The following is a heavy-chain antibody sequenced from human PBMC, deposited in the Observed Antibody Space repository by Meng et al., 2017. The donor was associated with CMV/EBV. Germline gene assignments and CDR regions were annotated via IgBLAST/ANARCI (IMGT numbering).Heavy chain of an antibody. V-gene: IGHV1-46*01. CDR1: GYDFTSCY. D-gene: IGHD4-11*01. Sequence: CKASGYDFTSCYMHWVRQAPGQGLEWMGIINPSGGSTSYAQKFQGRVTMTRDTSTSTVYMELSSLRSEDTAVYYCARALTVTTNWFDPWGQGTLVTVSS. CDR2: INPSGGST. CDR3: ARALTVTTNWFDP. J-gene: IGHJ5*02.